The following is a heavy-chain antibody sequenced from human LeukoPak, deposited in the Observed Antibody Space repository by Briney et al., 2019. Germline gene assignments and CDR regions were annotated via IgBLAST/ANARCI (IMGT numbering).Heavy chain of an antibody. D-gene: IGHD3-3*02. V-gene: IGHV1-18*01. CDR3: ARDVLAGDERFYP. CDR2: ISAYNDNT. Sequence: ASPKVSCKASGYTFTSYGISWVRQAPGQGLEWMGWISAYNDNTNYSHKPQGRVTLTTETSPSTASTELRSLRSDDTAVYYCARDVLAGDERFYPWGEGTLVTVSS. CDR1: GYTFTSYG. J-gene: IGHJ5*02.